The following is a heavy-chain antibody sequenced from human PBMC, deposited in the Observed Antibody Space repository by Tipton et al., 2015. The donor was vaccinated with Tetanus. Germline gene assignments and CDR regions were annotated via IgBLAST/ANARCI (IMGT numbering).Heavy chain of an antibody. J-gene: IGHJ4*02. CDR3: ARAASVSHYGDY. Sequence: RSLRLSCAASGFTFSSYGMHWVRQAPGKGLEWVAVIWYDGSNKYYADSVKGRFTISRDTSKNTLYLQMNSLRAEDTAVYYCARAASVSHYGDYWGQGTLVTVSS. D-gene: IGHD4-11*01. V-gene: IGHV3-33*01. CDR2: IWYDGSNK. CDR1: GFTFSSYG.